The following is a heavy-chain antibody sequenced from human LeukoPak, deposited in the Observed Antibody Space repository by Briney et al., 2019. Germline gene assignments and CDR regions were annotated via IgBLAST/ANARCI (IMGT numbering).Heavy chain of an antibody. CDR2: IKQDGSEK. CDR1: GFTFSSYW. J-gene: IGHJ3*02. D-gene: IGHD2-2*02. Sequence: GGSLRLSCAASGFTFSSYWMSWVRQAPGKGLEWVANIKQDGSEKYYVDSVKGRFTISRDNAKNSLYLQMNSLRAEDTAVYYCARGYCSSTSCYNLSPDAFDIWGQGTMVTVSS. CDR3: ARGYCSSTSCYNLSPDAFDI. V-gene: IGHV3-7*01.